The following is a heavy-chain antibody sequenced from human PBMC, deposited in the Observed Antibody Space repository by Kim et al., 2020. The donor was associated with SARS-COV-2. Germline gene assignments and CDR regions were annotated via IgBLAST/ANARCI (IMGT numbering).Heavy chain of an antibody. J-gene: IGHJ6*02. Sequence: GGSLRLSCAASGFTVSSNYMSWVRQAPGKGLEWVSVIYSGGSTYYADSVKGRFTISRDNSKNTLYLQMNSLRAEDTAVYYCAREAGIAAAGTFDYYYGMDVWGQGTTVTVSS. CDR1: GFTVSSNY. CDR2: IYSGGST. V-gene: IGHV3-66*01. CDR3: AREAGIAAAGTFDYYYGMDV. D-gene: IGHD6-13*01.